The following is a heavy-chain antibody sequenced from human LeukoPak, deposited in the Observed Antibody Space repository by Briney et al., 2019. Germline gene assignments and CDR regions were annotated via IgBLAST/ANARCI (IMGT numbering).Heavy chain of an antibody. Sequence: GGSLRLSCAASGFIFSTHAMNWVRQAPGKGREWVSAISGSGGSPYYADSVKGRFTISRDNSKNALYLQMTGLRAENTAVYYCTKVHRRSGVTIFGAPHDWWRQGTLVTVSS. D-gene: IGHD3-3*01. CDR1: GFIFSTHA. CDR2: ISGSGGSP. CDR3: TKVHRRSGVTIFGAPHDW. J-gene: IGHJ4*02. V-gene: IGHV3-23*01.